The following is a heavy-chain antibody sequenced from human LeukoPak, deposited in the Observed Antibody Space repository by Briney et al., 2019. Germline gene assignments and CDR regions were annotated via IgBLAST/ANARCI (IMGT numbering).Heavy chain of an antibody. CDR2: IYYSGST. Sequence: SETLSLTGTVSGCTISSYYWSWLRQPPGQGLEWIGYIYYSGSTNYNPSLKSRVTISVDTSKDQFSLKLSSVTAADTAVYYCARALGGAMGYWGQGTLVTVSS. CDR1: GCTISSYY. CDR3: ARALGGAMGY. V-gene: IGHV4-59*01. D-gene: IGHD3-16*01. J-gene: IGHJ4*02.